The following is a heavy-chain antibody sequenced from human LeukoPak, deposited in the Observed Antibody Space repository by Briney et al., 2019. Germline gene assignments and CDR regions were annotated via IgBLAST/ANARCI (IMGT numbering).Heavy chain of an antibody. V-gene: IGHV3-7*03. CDR3: ASPKTPSGSYGDFDY. CDR2: IKQDGSEK. Sequence: GGSLRLSCAASGFTFSSYWMSWVRQAPGKGLEWVANIKQDGSEKYYVDSVRGRFTISRDNAKNSLYLQMNSLRAEDTAVYYCASPKTPSGSYGDFDYWGQGTLVTVSS. D-gene: IGHD1-26*01. CDR1: GFTFSSYW. J-gene: IGHJ4*02.